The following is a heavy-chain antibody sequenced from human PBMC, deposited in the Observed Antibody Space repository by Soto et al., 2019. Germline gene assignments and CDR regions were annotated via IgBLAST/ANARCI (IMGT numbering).Heavy chain of an antibody. CDR2: MSPKTGNT. V-gene: IGHV1-8*01. Sequence: QVQLVQSGAEVKKPGASVKVSCKASGYTFTSYDINWVRQATGQGLEWIGWMSPKTGNTGYAQKFQGRVTMTSNPSISTAYMELSSLTSEDTAVYYCARGPPDCGFDYWGQGTLVPVSS. J-gene: IGHJ4*02. D-gene: IGHD2-21*02. CDR1: GYTFTSYD. CDR3: ARGPPDCGFDY.